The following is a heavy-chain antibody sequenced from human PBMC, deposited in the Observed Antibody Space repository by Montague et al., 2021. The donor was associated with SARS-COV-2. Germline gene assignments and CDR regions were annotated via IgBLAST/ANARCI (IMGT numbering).Heavy chain of an antibody. J-gene: IGHJ3*02. CDR1: GDTVSSVRAA. Sequence: CLISGDTVSSVRAAWNWIRQTPSRGLEWLGRTSYRSKWINAYAVSLESRMSITPDTSTNQFSLHLSFVTPDDTAVYYCAREGVHAFDIWGQGTPVIVSS. V-gene: IGHV6-1*01. CDR2: TSYRSKWIN. CDR3: AREGVHAFDI.